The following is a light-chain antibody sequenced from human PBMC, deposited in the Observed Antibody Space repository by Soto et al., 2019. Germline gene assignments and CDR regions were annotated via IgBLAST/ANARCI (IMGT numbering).Light chain of an antibody. Sequence: QPVLTQPPSVSGAPGQRVTISCTGSSSNIGAGYDVHWYQQLPGTAPKLLIYANSNRPSGVPDRFSGSKSGTSGSLAITGLQAEDEADYYCQSYDSSLSGSPHVVFGGGTQLTVL. CDR2: ANS. CDR3: QSYDSSLSGSPHVV. CDR1: SSNIGAGYD. J-gene: IGLJ2*01. V-gene: IGLV1-40*01.